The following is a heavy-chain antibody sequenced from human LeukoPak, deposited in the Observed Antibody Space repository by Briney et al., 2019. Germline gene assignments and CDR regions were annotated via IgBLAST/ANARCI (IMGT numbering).Heavy chain of an antibody. D-gene: IGHD2-21*01. J-gene: IGHJ4*02. CDR2: ISGSGGST. CDR3: VLFLRYREY. CDR1: GLTFSSYA. V-gene: IGHV3-23*01. Sequence: HARPSLRLSRAASGLTFSSYAMSWVRQAPEKGLEWVSTISGSGGSTYYTASVRGRFTISRDNSKNTLYLQMTSLRAEDTAVYYCVLFLRYREYWGQGPRVTVSS.